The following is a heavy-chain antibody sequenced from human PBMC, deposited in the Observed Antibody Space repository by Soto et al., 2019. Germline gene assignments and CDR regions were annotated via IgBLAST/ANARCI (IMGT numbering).Heavy chain of an antibody. D-gene: IGHD3-10*01. V-gene: IGHV4-39*07. CDR1: GGSISSSSYY. Sequence: SETLSLTCTVSGGSISSSSYYWGWIRQPPGKGLEWIGEIYHSGSTNYNPSLKSRVTISVDKSKNQFSLKLSSVTAADTAVYYCARSMVRGVIIHYYYGMEVWGQGTTVTVSS. CDR3: ARSMVRGVIIHYYYGMEV. J-gene: IGHJ6*02. CDR2: IYHSGST.